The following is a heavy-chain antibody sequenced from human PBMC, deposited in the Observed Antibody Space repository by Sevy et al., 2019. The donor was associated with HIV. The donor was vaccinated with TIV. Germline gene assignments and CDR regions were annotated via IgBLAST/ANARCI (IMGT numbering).Heavy chain of an antibody. D-gene: IGHD5-18*01. CDR3: ASPGGYRYGSLLDN. V-gene: IGHV1-2*02. CDR1: GYTFTDYF. J-gene: IGHJ4*02. Sequence: ASVKVSCKASGYTFTDYFMHWVRQAPGQGLEWMGWINPNSGDTKYAQTFQGRVTVTRDTSIHTAYMELSSLRFDDTAVYYCASPGGYRYGSLLDNWGQGTLVTVSS. CDR2: INPNSGDT.